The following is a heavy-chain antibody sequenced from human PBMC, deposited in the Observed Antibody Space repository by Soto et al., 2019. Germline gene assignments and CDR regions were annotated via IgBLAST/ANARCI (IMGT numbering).Heavy chain of an antibody. J-gene: IGHJ6*02. V-gene: IGHV3-15*01. CDR3: TTDIGDIVVVPAAIPVLGPPYGMDV. Sequence: GGSLRLSCAASGFTFSNAWMSWVRQAPGKGLEWVGRIKSKTDGGTTDYAAPVKGRFTIPRDDSKTTLYLQMNSLKTEDTAVYYCTTDIGDIVVVPAAIPVLGPPYGMDVWGQGTTVTVSS. CDR2: IKSKTDGGTT. CDR1: GFTFSNAW. D-gene: IGHD2-2*02.